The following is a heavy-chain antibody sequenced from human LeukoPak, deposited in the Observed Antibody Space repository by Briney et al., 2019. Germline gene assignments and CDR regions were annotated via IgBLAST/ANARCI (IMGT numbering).Heavy chain of an antibody. D-gene: IGHD6-13*01. Sequence: SETLSLTCAVYGGSFSGYYWSWVRQPPGKGLEWIGEINHSGSTNYNPSLKSRVTISVDTSKNQFSLKLSSVTAADTAVYYCASAWIAAAGSIDYWGQGTLVTVSS. CDR2: INHSGST. CDR1: GGSFSGYY. V-gene: IGHV4-34*01. CDR3: ASAWIAAAGSIDY. J-gene: IGHJ4*02.